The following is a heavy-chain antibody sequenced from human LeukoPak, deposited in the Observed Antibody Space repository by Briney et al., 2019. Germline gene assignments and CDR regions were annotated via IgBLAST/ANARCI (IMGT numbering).Heavy chain of an antibody. D-gene: IGHD4-17*01. CDR1: GFTFTSSA. J-gene: IGHJ5*02. CDR3: AAAGDDYGDYAT. CDR2: IVVGSGNT. Sequence: SVKVSCKASGFTFTSSAMQWVRQARGQRLEWIGWIVVGSGNTNYAQKFQERVTMTRDMSTSTAYMELSSLRSEDTAVYYCAAAGDDYGDYATWGQGTLVTVSS. V-gene: IGHV1-58*02.